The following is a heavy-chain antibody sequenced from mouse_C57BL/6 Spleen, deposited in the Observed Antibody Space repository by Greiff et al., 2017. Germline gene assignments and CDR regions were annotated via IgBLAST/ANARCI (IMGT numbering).Heavy chain of an antibody. V-gene: IGHV1-55*01. J-gene: IGHJ4*01. D-gene: IGHD2-1*01. CDR2: IYPGSGST. CDR3: ARRGDYGNYAMDY. Sequence: QVQLQQPVAELVKPGASVKMSCKASGYTFTSSWIPWVKQRPGQGLEWIGDIYPGSGSTNYNEKFKSKATLTVDTSSRTAYMQLSSLPSEDSAVYDCARRGDYGNYAMDYWGQGTSVTVSS. CDR1: GYTFTSSW.